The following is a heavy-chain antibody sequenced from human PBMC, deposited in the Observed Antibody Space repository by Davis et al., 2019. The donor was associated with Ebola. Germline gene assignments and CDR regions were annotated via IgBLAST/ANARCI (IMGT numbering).Heavy chain of an antibody. J-gene: IGHJ6*02. Sequence: GGSLRLSCAASGFTFSSYEMNWVRQAPGKGLEWVSYISSSGSTIYYADSVKGRFTISRDNAKNSLYLQMNSLRAEDTAVYYCARSLIGRYYYYGMDVWGQGTTVTVSS. CDR3: ARSLIGRYYYYGMDV. CDR2: ISSSGSTI. V-gene: IGHV3-48*03. CDR1: GFTFSSYE.